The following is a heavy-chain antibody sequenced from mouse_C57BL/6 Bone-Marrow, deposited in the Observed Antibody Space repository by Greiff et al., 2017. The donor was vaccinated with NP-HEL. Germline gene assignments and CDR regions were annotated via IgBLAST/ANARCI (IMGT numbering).Heavy chain of an antibody. CDR1: GYSITSGYY. CDR3: ARDGRAYAMDY. V-gene: IGHV3-6*01. Sequence: EVKLQESGPGLVKPSQSLSLTCSVTGYSITSGYYWNWIRQFPGNKLEWMGYISYDGSNNYNPSLKNRISITRDTSKNQLFLKLNSVTTEDTSTYYSARDGRAYAMDYWGQGTSVTVSS. J-gene: IGHJ4*01. D-gene: IGHD3-1*01. CDR2: ISYDGSN.